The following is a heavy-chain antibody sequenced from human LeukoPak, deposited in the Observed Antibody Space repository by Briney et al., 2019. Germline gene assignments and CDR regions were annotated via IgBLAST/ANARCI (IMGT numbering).Heavy chain of an antibody. CDR2: ITGSADRT. V-gene: IGHV3-23*01. J-gene: IGHJ4*02. CDR1: GFTFNTYA. D-gene: IGHD3-10*01. CDR3: ARPQVVVLNPFDY. Sequence: GGSLRLSCAASGFTFNTYAMSWVRQAPGKGLEWVSAITGSADRTHYADSVKGRFTISRDNSKNIVYLQMNSLRAKDTAVYFCARPQVVVLNPFDYWGQGTLVTVSS.